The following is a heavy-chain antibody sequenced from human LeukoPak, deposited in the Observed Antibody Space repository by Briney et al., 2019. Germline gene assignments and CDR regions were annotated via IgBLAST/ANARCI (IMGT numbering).Heavy chain of an antibody. Sequence: KVSCKXSGYTFTXYYMHWVRQAPGQGLEWMGWINPNNGGTNYAQKFQGWVTMTRDTSISTAYMELSRLRSDDTAVYYCARGIGTFDYWGQGTLVTVSS. J-gene: IGHJ4*02. V-gene: IGHV1-2*04. CDR2: INPNNGGT. CDR1: GYTFTXYY. D-gene: IGHD2-21*01. CDR3: ARGIGTFDY.